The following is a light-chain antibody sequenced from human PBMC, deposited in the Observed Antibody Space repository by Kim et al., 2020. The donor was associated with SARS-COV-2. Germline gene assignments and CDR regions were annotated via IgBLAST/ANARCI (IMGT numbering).Light chain of an antibody. Sequence: SPGQKASIPCSGDKLGDKYACWYQQKPGQSPGLVIYQDSKRPSGIPERFSGSNSGNTATLTISGTQAMDEADYYCQAWDSSTAEVFGTGTKVTVL. V-gene: IGLV3-1*01. CDR1: KLGDKY. J-gene: IGLJ1*01. CDR2: QDS. CDR3: QAWDSSTAEV.